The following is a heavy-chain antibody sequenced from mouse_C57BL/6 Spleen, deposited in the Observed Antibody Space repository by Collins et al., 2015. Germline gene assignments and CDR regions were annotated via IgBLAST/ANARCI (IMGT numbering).Heavy chain of an antibody. CDR2: IYPRSGNT. J-gene: IGHJ2*01. V-gene: IGHV1-81*01. Sequence: QVQLQQSGAELARPGASVKLSCKASGYTFTSYGISWVKQRTGQGLEWIGEIYPRSGNTYYNEKFKGKATLTADKSSSTAYMELRSLTSEDSAVYFCASDYDGLYYFDYWGQGTTLTVPS. D-gene: IGHD2-4*01. CDR3: ASDYDGLYYFDY. CDR1: GYTFTSYG.